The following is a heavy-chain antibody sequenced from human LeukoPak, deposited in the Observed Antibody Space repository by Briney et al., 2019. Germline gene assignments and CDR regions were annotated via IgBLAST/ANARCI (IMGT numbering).Heavy chain of an antibody. CDR1: GFTFSSYA. D-gene: IGHD3-10*01. J-gene: IGHJ4*02. Sequence: GGSLRLSCAASGFTFSSYAMSWVRQAPGKGLEWVSVIYSGGSTSYADSVKGRFTISRGDSKNTLYLQMDSLRAEDTAVYYCTRWLIYWGQGTLVTVSS. CDR2: IYSGGST. CDR3: TRWLIY. V-gene: IGHV3-66*01.